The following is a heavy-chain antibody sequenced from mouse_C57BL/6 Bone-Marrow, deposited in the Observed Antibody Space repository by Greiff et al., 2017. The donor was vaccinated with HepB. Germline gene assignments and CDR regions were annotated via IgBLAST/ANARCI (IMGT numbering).Heavy chain of an antibody. J-gene: IGHJ1*03. CDR2: IHPNSGST. Sequence: VQLQQPGAELVKPGASVKLSCKASGYTFTSYWMHWVKQRPGQGLEWIGMIHPNSGSTNYNEKFKSKATLTVDKSSSTAYRQLSSLTSEDSAVYYCARNYGHWYFDVWGTGTTVTVSS. CDR3: ARNYGHWYFDV. CDR1: GYTFTSYW. D-gene: IGHD1-2*01. V-gene: IGHV1-64*01.